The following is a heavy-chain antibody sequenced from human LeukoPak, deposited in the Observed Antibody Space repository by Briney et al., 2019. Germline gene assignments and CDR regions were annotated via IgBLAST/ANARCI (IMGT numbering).Heavy chain of an antibody. CDR2: ISGSGGAT. CDR1: GFTFSSYA. V-gene: IGHV3-23*01. D-gene: IGHD3-22*01. Sequence: PGRSLRLSCAASGFTFSSYAMSWVRQAPGKGLEWVSGISGSGGATHHADSVKGRFTISRDNAKNSLYLQMNSLRAEDTAVYYCARDALGDYYDSSGLYFDYWGQGTLVTVSS. CDR3: ARDALGDYYDSSGLYFDY. J-gene: IGHJ4*02.